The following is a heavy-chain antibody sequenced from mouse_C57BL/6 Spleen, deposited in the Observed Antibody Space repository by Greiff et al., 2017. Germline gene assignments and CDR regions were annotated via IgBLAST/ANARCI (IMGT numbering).Heavy chain of an antibody. CDR1: GYTFTSYG. Sequence: QVQLQQSGAELARPGASVKLSCKASGYTFTSYGISWVKQRTGQGLEWIGEIYPRSGNTYYNEKFKGKATLTADKSSSTAYMELRSLTSEDAAVXVCARLGYDYDTYWGQGTLVTVSA. D-gene: IGHD2-4*01. J-gene: IGHJ3*01. CDR2: IYPRSGNT. CDR3: ARLGYDYDTY. V-gene: IGHV1-81*01.